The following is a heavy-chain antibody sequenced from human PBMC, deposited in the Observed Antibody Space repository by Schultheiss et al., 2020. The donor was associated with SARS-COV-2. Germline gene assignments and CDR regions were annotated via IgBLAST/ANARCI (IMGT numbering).Heavy chain of an antibody. CDR1: GYTFSGYY. CDR3: ARDPNWGSDY. Sequence: ASVKVSCKASGYTFSGYYMHWVRQAPGQGLEWMGWINPNSGGTNYAQKFQGRVTMTRDTSISTAYMELSSLRSDDTAVYYCARDPNWGSDYWGQGTLVTVSS. J-gene: IGHJ4*02. D-gene: IGHD7-27*01. V-gene: IGHV1-2*02. CDR2: INPNSGGT.